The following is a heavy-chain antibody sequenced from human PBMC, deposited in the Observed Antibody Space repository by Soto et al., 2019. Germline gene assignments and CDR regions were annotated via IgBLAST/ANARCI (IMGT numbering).Heavy chain of an antibody. CDR3: TRGGASMARGVTAHFDY. Sequence: EVQLVESGGGLVQPGGSLRLSCAASGFTFSDHYMDWVRQAPGKGLEWVGRIRKRVHSYATEYAASVRGRFTISRDDSKNSLCLQMNSLPNEDTAVYCCTRGGASMARGVTAHFDYWGQGALVTVSS. J-gene: IGHJ4*02. CDR2: IRKRVHSYAT. CDR1: GFTFSDHY. D-gene: IGHD3-10*01. V-gene: IGHV3-72*01.